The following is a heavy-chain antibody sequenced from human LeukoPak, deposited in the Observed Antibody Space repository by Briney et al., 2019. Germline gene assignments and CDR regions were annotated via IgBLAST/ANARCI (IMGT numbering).Heavy chain of an antibody. CDR3: ARDLRYYDSSGEFDY. Sequence: GESLKISCKASGYLFTKYWIGWVRQAPGQGLEWMGWINPNSGGTNYAQKFQGRVTMTRDTSISTAYMELSRLRSDDTAVYYCARDLRYYDSSGEFDYWGQGTLVTVSS. J-gene: IGHJ4*02. CDR1: GYLFTKYW. CDR2: INPNSGGT. D-gene: IGHD3-22*01. V-gene: IGHV1-2*02.